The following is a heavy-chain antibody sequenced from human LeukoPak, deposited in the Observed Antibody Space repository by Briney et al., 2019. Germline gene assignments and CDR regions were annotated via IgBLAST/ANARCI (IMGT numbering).Heavy chain of an antibody. CDR1: GGTFSSYA. D-gene: IGHD3-16*01. Sequence: ASVKVSCKASGGTFSSYAISWVRQAPGQGLEWMGGIIPIFGTANSAQKFQSRVTITADESTSTAYMELSSLRSEDTAVYYCARVGDSLPFDPWGQGTLVTVSS. CDR3: ARVGDSLPFDP. J-gene: IGHJ5*02. V-gene: IGHV1-69*13. CDR2: IIPIFGTA.